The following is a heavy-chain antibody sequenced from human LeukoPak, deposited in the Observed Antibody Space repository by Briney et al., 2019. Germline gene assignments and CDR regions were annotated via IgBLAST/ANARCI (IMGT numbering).Heavy chain of an antibody. D-gene: IGHD6-13*01. CDR1: GFTFSSYA. Sequence: GGSLRLSCAASGFTFSSYAVTWVRQAPGEGLEWVSGITGSGDTTFYADSVKGRFTISRDNSKNTLYLQMHSLRAEDTAVYYCVKDYSTIAAAANPLFDYWGQGALVTVSS. CDR2: ITGSGDTT. CDR3: VKDYSTIAAAANPLFDY. J-gene: IGHJ4*02. V-gene: IGHV3-23*01.